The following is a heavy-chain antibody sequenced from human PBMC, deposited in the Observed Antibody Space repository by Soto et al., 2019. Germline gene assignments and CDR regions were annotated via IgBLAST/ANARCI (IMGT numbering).Heavy chain of an antibody. V-gene: IGHV1-69*01. CDR1: GGTFSSYA. CDR3: ARQPLIAVAYTATEYYYCMDV. Sequence: VQLVQSGAEVKKPGCSVKVSCKASGGTFSSYAISWVRQAPGQGLEWMGGIIPIFGTANYAQKFQGRVRITAVETTSTAYMEMSRLRSEDTAVYYCARQPLIAVAYTATEYYYCMDVWGQGTTVTVSS. J-gene: IGHJ6*02. CDR2: IIPIFGTA. D-gene: IGHD6-19*01.